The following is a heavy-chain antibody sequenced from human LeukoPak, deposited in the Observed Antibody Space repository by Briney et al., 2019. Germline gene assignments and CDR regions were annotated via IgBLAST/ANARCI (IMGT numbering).Heavy chain of an antibody. J-gene: IGHJ5*02. V-gene: IGHV3-30*02. CDR1: GFTCSSYG. D-gene: IGHD2-8*01. CDR2: IRYDGSNK. CDR3: AKDGLYGTGYNWFDP. Sequence: GGSLRLSCAASGFTCSSYGMHWVRQAPGKGLEWVAFIRYDGSNKYYADSVKGRFTISRDNSKNTLYLQMNSLRAEDTAVYYCAKDGLYGTGYNWFDPWGQGTLVTVSS.